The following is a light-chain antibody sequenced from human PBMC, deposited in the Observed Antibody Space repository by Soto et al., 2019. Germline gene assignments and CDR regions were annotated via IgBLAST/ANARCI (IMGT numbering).Light chain of an antibody. CDR1: SGHSSSA. CDR2: LNSDGSH. CDR3: QTWGTGIHV. Sequence: QSVLTQSPSASASLGASVKLTCTLSSGHSSSAIAWHQQQPEKGPRYLMKLNSDGSHSKGDGIPDRFSGSSSGAARYLIISSLQSEDEADYYCQTWGTGIHVFGTGTKLTVL. V-gene: IGLV4-69*01. J-gene: IGLJ1*01.